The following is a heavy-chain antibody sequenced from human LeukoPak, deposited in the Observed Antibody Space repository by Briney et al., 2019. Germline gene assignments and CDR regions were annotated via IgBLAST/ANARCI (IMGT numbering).Heavy chain of an antibody. CDR3: TTRDGYNFGNFVY. CDR1: GFTFSNAW. D-gene: IGHD5-24*01. J-gene: IGHJ4*02. Sequence: GGSLRLSCAASGFTFSNAWMGWVRQAPGRGREWGGLYKSKTESETTDYAAPVKGRFNISTDDSKNTLYRQRNSLKTEDTAVYYRTTRDGYNFGNFVYWGEGNLFTVSS. V-gene: IGHV3-15*01. CDR2: YKSKTESETT.